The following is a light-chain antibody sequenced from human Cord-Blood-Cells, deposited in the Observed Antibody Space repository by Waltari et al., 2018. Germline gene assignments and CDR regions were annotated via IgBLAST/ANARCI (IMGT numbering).Light chain of an antibody. CDR1: QSISSW. Sequence: DIQLTQSPSTVSAYVGDRVTITCRASQSISSWLAWYQQKPGKAPKLLIYDASSLESGVPSRFSGSGSGTEFTLTISSLQPDDFATYYCQQYNSYWTFGQGTKVEIK. CDR3: QQYNSYWT. V-gene: IGKV1-5*01. CDR2: DAS. J-gene: IGKJ1*01.